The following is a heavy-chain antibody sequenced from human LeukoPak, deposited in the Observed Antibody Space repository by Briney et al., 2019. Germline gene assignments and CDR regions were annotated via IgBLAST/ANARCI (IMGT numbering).Heavy chain of an antibody. Sequence: GGSLRLSCAASGFTVSSNYMSWVRQAPGKGLEWVSVIYSGGSTYYAGSVKGRFTISRDNSKNTLYLQMNSLRAEDTAVYYCARARATPRYDFWSGYYTDYYYGMDVWGQGTTVTVSS. J-gene: IGHJ6*02. CDR3: ARARATPRYDFWSGYYTDYYYGMDV. CDR2: IYSGGST. V-gene: IGHV3-53*05. D-gene: IGHD3-3*01. CDR1: GFTVSSNY.